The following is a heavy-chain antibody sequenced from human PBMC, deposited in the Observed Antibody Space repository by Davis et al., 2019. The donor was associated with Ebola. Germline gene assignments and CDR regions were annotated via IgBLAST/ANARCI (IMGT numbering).Heavy chain of an antibody. Sequence: SETLSLTCTVSGGSMSSYYWSWIRQPPEKGVEWIGNIYYSGTTNYNPSLKSRVTISRDTSKNQFSLKVSSVTAADTATYYCATMAGTTVNFPGGMDVWGQGTTVTVSS. V-gene: IGHV4-59*01. CDR2: IYYSGTT. CDR1: GGSMSSYY. J-gene: IGHJ6*02. CDR3: ATMAGTTVNFPGGMDV. D-gene: IGHD4-11*01.